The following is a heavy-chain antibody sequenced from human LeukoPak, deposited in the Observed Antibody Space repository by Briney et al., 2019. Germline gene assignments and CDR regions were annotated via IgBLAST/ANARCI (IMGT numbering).Heavy chain of an antibody. J-gene: IGHJ6*03. D-gene: IGHD1-26*01. CDR2: ITSGSSHI. Sequence: GGSPRLSCAASGFTFSRYSMNWVRQTPGQGLEWVSSITSGSSHIYYADSVKGRFTISRDNAKSSLYLQMNSLRAEDTAVYYCARDPYSGSYGADYYYYMDVWGKGTTVTISS. V-gene: IGHV3-21*01. CDR1: GFTFSRYS. CDR3: ARDPYSGSYGADYYYYMDV.